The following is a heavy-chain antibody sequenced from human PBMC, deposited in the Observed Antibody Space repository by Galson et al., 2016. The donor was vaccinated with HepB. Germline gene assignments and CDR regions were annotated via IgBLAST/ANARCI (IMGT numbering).Heavy chain of an antibody. J-gene: IGHJ6*02. CDR3: AANTAMVSYGMDV. Sequence: SLRLSCAASGFAFRNHGMHWVRQAPGKGLEWVAVIWYDGSNKYYADSVKGRFTISRDNSKNTLYLPMNSLRAEDTAVYYCAANTAMVSYGMDVWGQGTTVTVSS. CDR1: GFAFRNHG. V-gene: IGHV3-33*01. CDR2: IWYDGSNK. D-gene: IGHD5-18*01.